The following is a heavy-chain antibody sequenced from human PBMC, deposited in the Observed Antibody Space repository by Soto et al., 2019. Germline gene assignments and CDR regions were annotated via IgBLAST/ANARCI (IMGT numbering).Heavy chain of an antibody. CDR3: ARVSRAMIVVVITVSFDY. D-gene: IGHD3-22*01. CDR2: ISYDGTNK. Sequence: HPGGSLRLSCAASGFAFNTYAMHWVRQAPGKGLEWVAVISYDGTNKYYADSVKGRLTISRDNSKNTLYLQMNSLRDEDTAVYYCARVSRAMIVVVITVSFDYWGQGTLVTVSS. CDR1: GFAFNTYA. V-gene: IGHV3-30-3*01. J-gene: IGHJ4*02.